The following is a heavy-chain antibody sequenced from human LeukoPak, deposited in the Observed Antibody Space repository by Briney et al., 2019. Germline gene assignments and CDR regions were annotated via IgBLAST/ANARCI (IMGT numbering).Heavy chain of an antibody. CDR2: IYYSGST. CDR1: GGSISGYY. D-gene: IGHD6-13*01. V-gene: IGHV4-59*08. Sequence: SETLSLTCTASGGSISGYYWSWVRQPPGKGLEWIGYIYYSGSTNYNPSLKSRVTISVDTSKNQFSLKLSSLTAADTAVYYCARQRVAAAGTLDYWGQGTLVTVSS. CDR3: ARQRVAAAGTLDY. J-gene: IGHJ4*02.